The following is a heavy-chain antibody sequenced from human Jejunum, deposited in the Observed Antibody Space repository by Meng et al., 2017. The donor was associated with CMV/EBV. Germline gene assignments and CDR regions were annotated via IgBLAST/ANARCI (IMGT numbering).Heavy chain of an antibody. J-gene: IGHJ4*02. V-gene: IGHV1-2*02. CDR3: AKDGGSYLDYYFDY. CDR2: INPNTGDT. D-gene: IGHD3-16*01. Sequence: KASESTFIDYYIHWVRQAPGPGLEWMGWINPNTGDTNYAQNFQGRVTMTRDMSINTVYMALTRVRSDDTAVYYCAKDGGSYLDYYFDYWGQGTLVTVSS. CDR1: ESTFIDYY.